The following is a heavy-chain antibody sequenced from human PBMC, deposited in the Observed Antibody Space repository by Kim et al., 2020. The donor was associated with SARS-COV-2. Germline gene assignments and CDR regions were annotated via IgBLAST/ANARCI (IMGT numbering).Heavy chain of an antibody. J-gene: IGHJ4*02. CDR2: ICSSGNT. V-gene: IGHV3-23*01. CDR1: GFTFSSSA. Sequence: GGSLRLSCAASGFTFSSSAMSWVRQAPGKGLEWVSAICSSGNTYYADSVKGRFTISRDNSKNTLYLQMISLRAEDTAIYYCAKTGQFDNWGQGTLVTVSS. CDR3: AKTGQFDN.